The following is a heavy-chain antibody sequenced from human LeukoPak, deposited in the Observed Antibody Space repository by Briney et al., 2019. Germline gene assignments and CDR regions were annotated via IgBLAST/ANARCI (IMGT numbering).Heavy chain of an antibody. J-gene: IGHJ4*02. CDR3: ARVVGYDILTGYTNFDY. Sequence: GGSLRLSCAASGFTFSNSWMSWVRQAPGKGLEWVAVISYDGSNKYYADSVKGRFTISRDNSKNTLYLQMNSLRSDDTAVYYCARVVGYDILTGYTNFDYWGQGTLVTVSS. CDR2: ISYDGSNK. D-gene: IGHD3-9*01. CDR1: GFTFSNSW. V-gene: IGHV3-30*03.